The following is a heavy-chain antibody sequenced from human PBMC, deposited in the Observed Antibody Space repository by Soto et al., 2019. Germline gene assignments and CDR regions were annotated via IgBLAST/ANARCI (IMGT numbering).Heavy chain of an antibody. CDR3: ARGSPDYGGNSVRPLDVFS. CDR1: GGTFSSYA. V-gene: IGHV1-69*13. D-gene: IGHD4-17*01. Sequence: GASVKVSCKASGGTFSSYAISWVRQAPGQGLEWMGGIIPIFGTANYAQKFQGRVTITADESTSTAYMELSSLRSEDTAVYYCARGSPDYGGNSVRPLDVFSWGQGTLVTVSS. J-gene: IGHJ5*02. CDR2: IIPIFGTA.